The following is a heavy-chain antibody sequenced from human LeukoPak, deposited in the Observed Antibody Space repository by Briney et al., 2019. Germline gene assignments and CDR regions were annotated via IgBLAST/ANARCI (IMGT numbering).Heavy chain of an antibody. CDR3: ARDAQWLVPEGYYFYMDV. J-gene: IGHJ6*03. CDR2: ISRSSSYI. CDR1: GFTFSRYS. Sequence: PGGSLRLSCAGSGFTFSRYSMNWFRQAPGKGLERVASISRSSSYIFYADSVKGRFTISRDNANNSLYLQMSSLRAEDTAVYYCARDAQWLVPEGYYFYMDVWGKGTTVTVS. D-gene: IGHD6-19*01. V-gene: IGHV3-21*01.